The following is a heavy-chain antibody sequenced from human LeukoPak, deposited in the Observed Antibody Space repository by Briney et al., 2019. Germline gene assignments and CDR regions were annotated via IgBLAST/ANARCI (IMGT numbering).Heavy chain of an antibody. CDR2: ISYDGSNK. Sequence: GGSLRLSCAASGFTFSSYAMHWVRQAPGKGLEWVAVISYDGSNKYYADSVKGRFTISRDNSKNTLYLQMNSLRAEDTAVYYCARDSEEMATIGYYYYGMDVWGQGTTVTVSS. CDR3: ARDSEEMATIGYYYYGMDV. CDR1: GFTFSSYA. V-gene: IGHV3-30-3*01. J-gene: IGHJ6*02. D-gene: IGHD5-24*01.